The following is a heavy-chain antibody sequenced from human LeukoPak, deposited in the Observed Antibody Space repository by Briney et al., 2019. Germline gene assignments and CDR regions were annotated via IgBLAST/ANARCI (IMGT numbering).Heavy chain of an antibody. CDR3: ARGGSGNWVTNSMDV. CDR1: GFTFSSHT. Sequence: GGSLRLSCAASGFTFSSHTMNWVRQAPGKGLEWVSSISSSSSYIYYVDSVKGRFTISRDNARNSLYLQMNSLRAEDTAVYYCARGGSGNWVTNSMDVWGKGTTVTVSS. V-gene: IGHV3-21*01. J-gene: IGHJ6*03. CDR2: ISSSSSYI. D-gene: IGHD3-10*01.